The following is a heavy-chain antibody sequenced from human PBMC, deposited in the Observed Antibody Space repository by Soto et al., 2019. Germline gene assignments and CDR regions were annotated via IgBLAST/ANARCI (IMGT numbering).Heavy chain of an antibody. CDR1: GFTFSSYS. V-gene: IGHV3-21*01. Sequence: GGSLRLSCAASGFTFSSYSMNWVRQAPGKGLEWVSSISSSSSYIYYADSVKGRFTISRDNAKNSLYLQMNSLRSEDTAVYHCARAYQLTYYFDDWGPGTPVTVSS. CDR2: ISSSSSYI. CDR3: ARAYQLTYYFDD. J-gene: IGHJ4*02. D-gene: IGHD3-9*01.